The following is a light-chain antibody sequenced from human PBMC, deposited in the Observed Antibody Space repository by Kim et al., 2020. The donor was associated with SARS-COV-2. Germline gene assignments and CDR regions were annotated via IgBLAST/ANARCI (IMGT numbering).Light chain of an antibody. CDR3: HQYKSPMYT. J-gene: IGKJ2*01. V-gene: IGKV1-5*03. CDR2: GAT. Sequence: DIQMTQSPSTLSASVGDRVTISCRASQTIGTWLAWYQQKPGKAPKALIYGATSLESGVPSRFSGSGPGTEFTLTITSLQPDDFATYYCHQYKSPMYTFGQGTKLEIK. CDR1: QTIGTW.